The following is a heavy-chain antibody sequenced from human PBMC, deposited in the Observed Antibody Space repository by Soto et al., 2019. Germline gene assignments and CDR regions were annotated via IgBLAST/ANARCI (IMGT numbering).Heavy chain of an antibody. CDR3: ARQGEGRGSYYYGMDV. V-gene: IGHV1-69*12. D-gene: IGHD3-10*01. CDR2: IIPIFGTA. J-gene: IGHJ6*02. CDR1: GGTFSSYT. Sequence: QVQLVQSGAEVKKPGSSVKVSCKASGGTFSSYTISWVRQAPGQGLEWMGGIIPIFGTANYAQRFQGRVTITADESTSTAYMELSSLRSEDTAVYYCARQGEGRGSYYYGMDVWGQGTTVIVSS.